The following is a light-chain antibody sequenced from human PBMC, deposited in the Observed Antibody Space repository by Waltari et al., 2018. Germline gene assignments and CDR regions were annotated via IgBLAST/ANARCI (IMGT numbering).Light chain of an antibody. CDR3: QQRANWPPLT. CDR2: ETS. CDR1: QSVYTF. J-gene: IGKJ4*01. Sequence: EIVFTQSPGTLSLSPGERATLSCRASQSVYTFLAWYQQKPGQPPRLLIYETSKRATGTPARFSGSGSGTDFTLTISSLEPEDSAVYYCQQRANWPPLTFGGGPRWRS. V-gene: IGKV3-11*01.